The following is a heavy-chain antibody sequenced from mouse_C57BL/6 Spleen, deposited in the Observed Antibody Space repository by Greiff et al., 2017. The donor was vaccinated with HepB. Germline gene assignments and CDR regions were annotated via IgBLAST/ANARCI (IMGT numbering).Heavy chain of an antibody. CDR2: IDPETGGT. V-gene: IGHV1-15*01. CDR3: TRRSGNYYAMDY. J-gene: IGHJ4*01. CDR1: GYTFTDYE. Sequence: QVQLQQSGAELVRPGASVTLSCKASGYTFTDYEMHWVKQTPVHGLEWIGAIDPETGGTAYNQKFKGKAILTADKSSSTAYMELRSLTSEDSAVYYCTRRSGNYYAMDYWGQGTSVTVSS.